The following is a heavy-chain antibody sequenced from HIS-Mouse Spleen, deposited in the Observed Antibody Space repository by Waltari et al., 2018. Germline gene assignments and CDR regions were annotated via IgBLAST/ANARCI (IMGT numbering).Heavy chain of an antibody. Sequence: QLQLQESGPGLVKPSETLSLTCTVSGGSISSSSYYWGWIRQPPGKGLEWIGYIYYSGSTNYNPSLKSRVTISVDTSKNQFSLKLSSVTAADTAVYYCARVYWGYSYGYYWYFDLWGRGTLVTVSS. CDR3: ARVYWGYSYGYYWYFDL. V-gene: IGHV4-61*05. CDR2: IYYSGST. D-gene: IGHD5-18*01. J-gene: IGHJ2*01. CDR1: GGSISSSSYY.